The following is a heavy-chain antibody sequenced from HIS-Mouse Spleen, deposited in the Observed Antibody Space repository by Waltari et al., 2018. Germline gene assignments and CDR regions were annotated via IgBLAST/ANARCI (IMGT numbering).Heavy chain of an antibody. V-gene: IGHV1-2*02. D-gene: IGHD3-10*01. CDR1: GYTFPGYS. Sequence: VQLVQSGAEVKKPGASVQVSCKASGYTFPGYSMHWVRQAPGQGLEWMGGINPNSGGTNYAQKFQGRVTMTRDTSISTAYMELSRLRSDDTAVYYCARDSPTQLGGDAFDIWGQGTMVTVSS. CDR3: ARDSPTQLGGDAFDI. J-gene: IGHJ3*02. CDR2: INPNSGGT.